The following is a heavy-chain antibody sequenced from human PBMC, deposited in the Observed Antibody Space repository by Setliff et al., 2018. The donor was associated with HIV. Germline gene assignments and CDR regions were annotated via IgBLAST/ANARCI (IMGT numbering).Heavy chain of an antibody. CDR2: IHYGGTT. CDR3: ASPASGGSSGQYHY. Sequence: KPSETLSLTCTVSGGSISIHPFYWGWIRQPPGKGLEWIGSIHYGGTTYSNPSLRSRVAFSVDTSKNQFSLKLSSVTAADTAVYYCASPASGGSSGQYHYWGQGTLVTVSS. J-gene: IGHJ4*02. V-gene: IGHV4-39*01. D-gene: IGHD6-19*01. CDR1: GGSISIHPFY.